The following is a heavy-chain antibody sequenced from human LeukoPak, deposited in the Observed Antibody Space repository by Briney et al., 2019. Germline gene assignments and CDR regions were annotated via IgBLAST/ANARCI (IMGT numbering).Heavy chain of an antibody. CDR1: GFTFSSYA. J-gene: IGHJ4*02. Sequence: GGSLRLSCAASGFTFSSYAMSWVRQAPGKGLEWVSAISGSGGSTYYADSVKGRFTISRDNSKNTLYLQMNSLRAEDTAVYYCAREIGYYDSSGYYYAFDYWGQGTLVTVSS. CDR2: ISGSGGST. V-gene: IGHV3-23*01. D-gene: IGHD3-22*01. CDR3: AREIGYYDSSGYYYAFDY.